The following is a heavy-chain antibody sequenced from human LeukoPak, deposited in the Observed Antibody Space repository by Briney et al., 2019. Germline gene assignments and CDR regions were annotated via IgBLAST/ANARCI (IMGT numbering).Heavy chain of an antibody. CDR3: ARDRTITMTLNWFDP. CDR1: GYTFTGYY. Sequence: EASVKVSCKASGYTFTGYYMHWVRQAPGQGLEWMGWINPNSGGTNYAQKFQGRVTMTRDTSISTAYMELSRLRSDDTAVYYCARDRTITMTLNWFDPWGQGTLVTVSS. CDR2: INPNSGGT. V-gene: IGHV1-2*02. J-gene: IGHJ5*02. D-gene: IGHD3-22*01.